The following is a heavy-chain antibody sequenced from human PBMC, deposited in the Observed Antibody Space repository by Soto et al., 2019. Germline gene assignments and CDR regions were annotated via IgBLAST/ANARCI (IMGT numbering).Heavy chain of an antibody. CDR2: ISGSGDST. D-gene: IGHD6-19*01. CDR1: GFTFKNFA. J-gene: IGHJ6*02. V-gene: IGHV3-23*01. Sequence: PGGSLRLSCAASGFTFKNFAMTWIRQAPGKGLEWVSAISGSGDSTHYADSVKGRFTFSRDNSKNILYLEMTSLRAEDTAVYYCARDLYVGWPHYYGMDVWGQGTTVTVSS. CDR3: ARDLYVGWPHYYGMDV.